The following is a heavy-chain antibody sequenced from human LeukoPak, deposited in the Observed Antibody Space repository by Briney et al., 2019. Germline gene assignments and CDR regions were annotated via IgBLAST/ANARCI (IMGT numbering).Heavy chain of an antibody. CDR2: IIPILGIA. D-gene: IGHD3-22*01. CDR1: GGTFSSYT. J-gene: IGHJ4*02. Sequence: ASVKVSCKASGGTFSSYTISWVRQAPGQGLKWMGRIIPILGIANYAQKFQGRVTITADKSTSTAYMELSSLRSEDTAVYYCAVYYDSSGYYLHYWGQGTLVTVSS. CDR3: AVYYDSSGYYLHY. V-gene: IGHV1-69*02.